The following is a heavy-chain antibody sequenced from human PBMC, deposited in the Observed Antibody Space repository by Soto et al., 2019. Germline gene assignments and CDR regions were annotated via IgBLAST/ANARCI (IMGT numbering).Heavy chain of an antibody. CDR3: AGASDSTWYNWLDP. D-gene: IGHD4-4*01. Sequence: QVQLVQSGAEVKKPGSSVKVSCKAPGGNFSNNGIRWVRQAPGQGLEFMGGIIPTFGTTNYAHKFRGRVTITADESTGTAYMELSSLRSDDTAVYYCAGASDSTWYNWLDPWGQGTLVTVSS. J-gene: IGHJ5*02. CDR2: IIPTFGTT. V-gene: IGHV1-69*01. CDR1: GGNFSNNG.